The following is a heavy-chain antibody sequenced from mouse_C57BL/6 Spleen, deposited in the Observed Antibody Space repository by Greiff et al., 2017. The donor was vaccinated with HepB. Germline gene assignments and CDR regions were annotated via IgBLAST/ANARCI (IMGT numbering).Heavy chain of an antibody. CDR1: GFTFTDYY. CDR2: IRNKANGYTT. CDR3: ARYEGDYFDY. Sequence: EVMLVESGGGLVQPGGSLSLSCAASGFTFTDYYMSWVRQPPGKALEWLGFIRNKANGYTTEYSASVKGRFTISRDNSQNILYLQMNALRAEDSATYYCARYEGDYFDYWGQGTTLTVSS. J-gene: IGHJ2*01. V-gene: IGHV7-3*01.